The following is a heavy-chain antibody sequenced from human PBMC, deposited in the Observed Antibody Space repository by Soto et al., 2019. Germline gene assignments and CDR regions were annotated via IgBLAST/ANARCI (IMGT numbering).Heavy chain of an antibody. CDR3: ARLVRVVVVPAATKRIYYYYYMDV. D-gene: IGHD2-2*01. V-gene: IGHV4-31*03. CDR2: IYYSGST. J-gene: IGHJ6*03. CDR1: GGSISSGGYY. Sequence: PSETLSLTCTVSGGSISSGGYYWSWIRQHPGKGLEWIGYIYYSGSTYYNPSLKSRVTISVDTSKNQFSLKLNSVTAADTAVYYCARLVRVVVVPAATKRIYYYYYMDVWGKGTTVTVSS.